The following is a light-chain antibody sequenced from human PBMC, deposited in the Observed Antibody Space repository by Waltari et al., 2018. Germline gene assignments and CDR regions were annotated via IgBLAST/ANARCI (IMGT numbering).Light chain of an antibody. CDR2: KAS. CDR3: QQYNTYSS. J-gene: IGKJ2*01. CDR1: QSISDW. Sequence: DIQMTQSPSSLPASFGERVPITCRASQSISDWLAWYQQKPGKAPMLLIYKASILKSGVPSRFSGSGSGTQFTLTISSLQPDDFATYYCQQYNTYSSFGQGTKLEIK. V-gene: IGKV1-5*03.